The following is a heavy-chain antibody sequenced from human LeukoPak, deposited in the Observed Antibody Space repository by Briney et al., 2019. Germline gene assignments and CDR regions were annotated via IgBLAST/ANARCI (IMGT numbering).Heavy chain of an antibody. CDR2: IYYSGST. CDR3: ARVCGGDCEPMIDY. Sequence: SETLSLTCTVSGGSISSYSWSWIRQPPGKGLEWIGYIYYSGSTYYNPSLKSRVTISVDTSKNQFSLKLSSVTAADTAVYYCARVCGGDCEPMIDYWGQGTLVTVSS. CDR1: GGSISSYS. V-gene: IGHV4-59*06. J-gene: IGHJ4*02. D-gene: IGHD2-21*02.